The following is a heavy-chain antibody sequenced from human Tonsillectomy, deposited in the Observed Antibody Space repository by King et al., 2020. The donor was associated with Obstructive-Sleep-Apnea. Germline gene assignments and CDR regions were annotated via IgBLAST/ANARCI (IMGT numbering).Heavy chain of an antibody. Sequence: VQLVESGAEVKKPGESLKISCKGSGYRFTSYWIGWVRQMPGKGLEWMGIIYPGDSDTRYSPSFQGQVTISADKSISTAYLQWSSLKASDTAMYYCARSPPDNYYYGSSGYYLDYWGQGTLVTVSS. D-gene: IGHD3-22*01. CDR2: IYPGDSDT. CDR1: GYRFTSYW. CDR3: ARSPPDNYYYGSSGYYLDY. J-gene: IGHJ4*02. V-gene: IGHV5-51*01.